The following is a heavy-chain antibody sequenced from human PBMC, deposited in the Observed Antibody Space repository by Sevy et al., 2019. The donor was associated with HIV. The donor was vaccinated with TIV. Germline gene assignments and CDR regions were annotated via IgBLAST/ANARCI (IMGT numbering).Heavy chain of an antibody. D-gene: IGHD3-9*01. Sequence: SETLSLTCTVSGGSISSGDYYWSWIRQPPGKGLEWIGYIYYSGSTYYNPSLKSRVTISVDTSKNQFSLKLSSVTAADTAVYYCARFYDILTGPENWFDPWGQGTLVTVSS. CDR2: IYYSGST. CDR3: ARFYDILTGPENWFDP. J-gene: IGHJ5*02. V-gene: IGHV4-30-4*01. CDR1: GGSISSGDYY.